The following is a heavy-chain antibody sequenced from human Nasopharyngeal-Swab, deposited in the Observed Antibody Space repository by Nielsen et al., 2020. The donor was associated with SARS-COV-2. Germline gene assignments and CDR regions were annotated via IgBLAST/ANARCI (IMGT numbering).Heavy chain of an antibody. D-gene: IGHD6-19*01. V-gene: IGHV3-7*01. J-gene: IGHJ4*02. Sequence: GESLISCAASGFTFSSYWMSWVRQAPGKGLEWVANIKQDGSEKYYVDSVKGRFTISRDNAKNSLYLQMNSLRAEDTAVYYCARAGSSGWYYYFDYWGQGTLVTVSS. CDR3: ARAGSSGWYYYFDY. CDR2: IKQDGSEK. CDR1: GFTFSSYW.